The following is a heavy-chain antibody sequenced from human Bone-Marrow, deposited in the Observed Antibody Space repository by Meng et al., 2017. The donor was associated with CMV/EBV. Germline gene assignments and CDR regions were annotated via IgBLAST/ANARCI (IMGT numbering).Heavy chain of an antibody. CDR3: ARAVGAGKGWFDP. CDR1: GGTFSSYA. V-gene: IGHV1-69*05. CDR2: IIPIFGTA. D-gene: IGHD1-26*01. J-gene: IGHJ5*02. Sequence: SVKVSCKASGGTFSSYAISWVRQAPGQGLEWMGGIIPIFGTANYAQKFQGRVTITTDESTSTAYMELSSLRSEDTAVYYCARAVGAGKGWFDPWGQGTLVTVSS.